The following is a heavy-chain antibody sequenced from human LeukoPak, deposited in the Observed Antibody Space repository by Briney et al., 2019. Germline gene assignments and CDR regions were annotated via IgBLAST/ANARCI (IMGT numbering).Heavy chain of an antibody. CDR3: ARGGPPIWYSSSWYLYYFDY. J-gene: IGHJ4*02. V-gene: IGHV4-39*07. Sequence: PSETLSLTCTVSGGSISSSSYYWGWIRQPPGKGLEWIGSIYYSGSTYYNPSLKSRVTISVDTSKNQFSLKLSSVTAADTAVYYCARGGPPIWYSSSWYLYYFDYWGQGTLVTVSS. CDR1: GGSISSSSYY. CDR2: IYYSGST. D-gene: IGHD6-13*01.